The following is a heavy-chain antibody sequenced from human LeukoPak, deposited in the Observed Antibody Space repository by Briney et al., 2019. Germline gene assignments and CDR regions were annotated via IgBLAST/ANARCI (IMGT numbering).Heavy chain of an antibody. D-gene: IGHD3-22*01. Sequence: KSSETLPLTCTVSGGSISSSSYYWGWIRQPPGKGLEWIGSIYHSESTYYNPSLKSRVTISVDTSKNQFSLKLSSVTAADTAVYYCASVTGITMIVAPFDYWGQGTLVTVSS. CDR1: GGSISSSSYY. V-gene: IGHV4-39*07. CDR3: ASVTGITMIVAPFDY. CDR2: IYHSEST. J-gene: IGHJ4*02.